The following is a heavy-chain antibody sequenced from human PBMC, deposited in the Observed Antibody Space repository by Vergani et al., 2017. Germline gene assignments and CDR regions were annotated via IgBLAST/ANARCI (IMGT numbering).Heavy chain of an antibody. Sequence: EVQLEESGAGLVLPCRSLRLSCVASGFTSAGYAMHWVRQAPGKGLEWVSGISWNSNSIGYADSVKGRFTISSDNAKNSLYLQMNSLRAEDTALYYCAKDLGTSSGGGWFDPWGQGTLVTVSS. CDR3: AKDLGTSSGGGWFDP. V-gene: IGHV3-9*02. J-gene: IGHJ5*02. CDR1: GFTSAGYA. D-gene: IGHD6-6*01. CDR2: ISWNSNSI.